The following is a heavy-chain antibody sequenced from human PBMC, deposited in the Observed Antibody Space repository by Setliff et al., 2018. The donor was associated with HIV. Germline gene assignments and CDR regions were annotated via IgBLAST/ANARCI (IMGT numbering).Heavy chain of an antibody. CDR1: GHTFTNVD. D-gene: IGHD3-10*01. CDR2: MNPNTGVS. V-gene: IGHV1-8*01. CDR3: ARGKGVGGVVITGGLDV. Sequence: GASVKVSCKASGHTFTNVDIHWLRRATGQGLEWMGWMNPNTGVSGYALKFQARVTMTRDTSISTAYMELSSLTSEDTAVYYCARGKGVGGVVITGGLDVWVKGTTVTVSS. J-gene: IGHJ6*04.